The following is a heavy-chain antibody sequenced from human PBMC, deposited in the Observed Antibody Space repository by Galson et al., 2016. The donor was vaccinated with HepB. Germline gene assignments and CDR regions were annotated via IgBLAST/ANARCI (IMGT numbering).Heavy chain of an antibody. J-gene: IGHJ4*02. D-gene: IGHD2-2*02. CDR2: VSGSGGST. Sequence: SLRLSCAASGFTFSSYGMSWVRQAPGKGLEWVSAVSGSGGSTYYADSVKGRFTISRDNSKNTLYLQMNSLRGEDTAVYYCAREIPHMVHGGLDYWGQGTLVTVSS. V-gene: IGHV3-23*01. CDR3: AREIPHMVHGGLDY. CDR1: GFTFSSYG.